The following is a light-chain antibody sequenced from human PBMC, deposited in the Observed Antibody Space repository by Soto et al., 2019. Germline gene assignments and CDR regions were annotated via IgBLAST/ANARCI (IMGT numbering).Light chain of an antibody. J-gene: IGKJ2*01. CDR1: QRISNC. CDR3: QQYSSYSQYT. V-gene: IGKV1-5*03. CDR2: KAL. Sequence: DIQMTQSPSTLPASVGDRVTMTCRASQRISNCSAWHQQKAGKAPKVLIYKALNFESGVPSRFSGSGSGREFTLSIGSLQPDDFASYYCQQYSSYSQYTFGQGTKLE.